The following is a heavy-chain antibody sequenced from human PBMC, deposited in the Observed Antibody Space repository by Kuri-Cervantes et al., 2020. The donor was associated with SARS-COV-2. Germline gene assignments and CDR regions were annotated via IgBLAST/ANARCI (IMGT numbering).Heavy chain of an antibody. V-gene: IGHV3-7*01. D-gene: IGHD5-24*01. Sequence: GESLKISCVASGFTFGHFWMTWGRQAPGKGLEWVANIRQDGDDHYYVESVKGRVIIYRDNSKNTLYLQMNRLRVEDTAVYYCTRDSFPAWLQDEEVAFDIWGQGTKVTVSS. CDR3: TRDSFPAWLQDEEVAFDI. J-gene: IGHJ3*02. CDR2: IRQDGDDH. CDR1: GFTFGHFW.